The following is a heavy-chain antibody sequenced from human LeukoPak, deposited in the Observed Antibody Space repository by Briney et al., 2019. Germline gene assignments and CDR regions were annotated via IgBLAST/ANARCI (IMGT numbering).Heavy chain of an antibody. CDR1: GYTFTSYY. CDR2: INPSGGST. CDR3: ATRGKGYCSSTSCYPAY. J-gene: IGHJ4*02. V-gene: IGHV1-46*01. Sequence: GASVKVSCKASGYTFTSYYMHWVRQAPGQGLEWMGIINPSGGSTSYAQKFQGRVTMTRDTSTSTVYMELSSLRSEDTAVYYCATRGKGYCSSTSCYPAYWGQGTLVTVSS. D-gene: IGHD2-2*01.